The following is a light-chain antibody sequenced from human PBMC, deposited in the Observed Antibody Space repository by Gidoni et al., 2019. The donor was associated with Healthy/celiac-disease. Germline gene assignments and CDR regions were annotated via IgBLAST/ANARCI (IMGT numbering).Light chain of an antibody. CDR3: QQRSNWPRGT. CDR2: DAS. Sequence: EIVLTQSPATLSLSPGERATLPCRASQSVSSYLAWYQQKPGQAPRLLIYDASNRATGIPARFSGSGSGTDFTLTISSLEPEDFAVYYCQQRSNWPRGTFGQXTKLEIK. J-gene: IGKJ2*01. V-gene: IGKV3-11*01. CDR1: QSVSSY.